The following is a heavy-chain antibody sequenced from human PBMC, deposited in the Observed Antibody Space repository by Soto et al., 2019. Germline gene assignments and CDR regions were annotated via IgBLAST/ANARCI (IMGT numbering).Heavy chain of an antibody. Sequence: QVQLVQSGAEVKKPGSSVKVSCKASGGTFSSYAISWVRQAPGQGLEWMGGIIPIFGTANYAQKFQGRVTITADESTSTAFMELSSLRSEDTAVYYCPRAYVDIVATIPNWFDPWGQGTLVTVSS. J-gene: IGHJ5*02. CDR3: PRAYVDIVATIPNWFDP. CDR2: IIPIFGTA. V-gene: IGHV1-69*12. D-gene: IGHD5-12*01. CDR1: GGTFSSYA.